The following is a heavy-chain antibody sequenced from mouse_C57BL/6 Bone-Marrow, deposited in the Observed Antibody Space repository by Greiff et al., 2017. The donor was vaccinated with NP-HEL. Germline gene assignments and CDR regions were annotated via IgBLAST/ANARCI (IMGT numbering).Heavy chain of an antibody. V-gene: IGHV1-42*01. CDR1: GYSFTGYY. J-gene: IGHJ3*01. CDR3: ARGNGVDSSGPWFAY. CDR2: INPSTGGT. Sequence: VQLQQSGPELVKPGASVKISCKASGYSFTGYYMNWVKQSPEKSLEWIGEINPSTGGTTYNQKFKAKATLTVDKSSSTAYMQLKSLTSEDSAVYYCARGNGVDSSGPWFAYWGQGTLVTVSA. D-gene: IGHD3-2*02.